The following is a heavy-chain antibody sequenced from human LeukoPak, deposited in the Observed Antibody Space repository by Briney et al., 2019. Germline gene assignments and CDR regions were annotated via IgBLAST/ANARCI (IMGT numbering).Heavy chain of an antibody. CDR2: IFHSGSI. D-gene: IGHD2/OR15-2a*01. V-gene: IGHV4-38-2*02. CDR1: GDSIRRGSY. Sequence: SETLSLTCTVSGDSIRRGSYWGWIRQPPGKGLEWIATIFHSGSIYTNPSLKSRVTISIDASKNQVSLSLSSVTAADTAFYYCATVATSFSARFEQWXXXTLVAVSS. J-gene: IGHJ1*01. CDR3: ATVATSFSARFEQ.